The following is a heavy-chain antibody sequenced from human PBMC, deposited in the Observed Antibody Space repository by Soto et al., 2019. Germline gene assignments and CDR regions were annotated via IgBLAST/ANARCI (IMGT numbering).Heavy chain of an antibody. CDR1: GFTFSSYG. V-gene: IGHV3-30*18. Sequence: PGGSLRLSCAASGFTFSSYGMHWVRQAPGKGLEWVAVISYDGSNKYYADSVKGRFTISRDNSKNTLYLQMNSLRAEDTAVYYCAKDEDYCSSTSCPDGYYYYYGMDVWGQGTTVTVSS. CDR2: ISYDGSNK. CDR3: AKDEDYCSSTSCPDGYYYYYGMDV. D-gene: IGHD2-2*01. J-gene: IGHJ6*02.